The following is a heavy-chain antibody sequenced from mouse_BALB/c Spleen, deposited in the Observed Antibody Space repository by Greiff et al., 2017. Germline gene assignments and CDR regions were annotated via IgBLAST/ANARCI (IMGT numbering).Heavy chain of an antibody. CDR1: GYSITSDYA. Sequence: EVKVEESGPGLVKPSQSLSLTCTVTGYSITSDYAWNWIRQFPGNKLEWMGYISYSGSTSYNPSLKSRISITRDTSKNQFFLQLNSVTTEDTATYYCARRPSSYGSSWGFAYWGQGTLVTVSA. D-gene: IGHD1-1*01. V-gene: IGHV3-2*02. CDR2: ISYSGST. J-gene: IGHJ3*01. CDR3: ARRPSSYGSSWGFAY.